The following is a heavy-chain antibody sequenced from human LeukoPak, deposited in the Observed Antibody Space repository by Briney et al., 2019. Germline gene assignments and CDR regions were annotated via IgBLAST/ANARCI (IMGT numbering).Heavy chain of an antibody. CDR3: AELGITMIWGV. V-gene: IGHV3-48*04. CDR2: ISSSSNTI. D-gene: IGHD3-22*01. CDR1: DFTFSSYW. Sequence: PGGSLRLSCAASDFTFSSYWMSWVRQAPGKGLEWGAYISSSSNTIYYADSVKGRFTLSRDNAKYSLCLQMNSLRAEDTAVYYCAELGITMIWGVWGKGTTVTISS. J-gene: IGHJ6*04.